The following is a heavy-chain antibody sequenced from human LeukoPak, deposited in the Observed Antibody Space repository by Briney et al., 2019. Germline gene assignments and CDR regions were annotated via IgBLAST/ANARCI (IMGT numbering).Heavy chain of an antibody. CDR2: INPNSGGT. Sequence: ASVKVSCKASGYTFTGHYMHWVRQARGQGREWVGLINPNSGGTNYAQKSQGRVTMTRDTSISTAYMELSRLRSDDTAVYYCASGRSRGAAAETEAINYWGQGTLVTVSS. J-gene: IGHJ4*02. CDR3: ASGRSRGAAAETEAINY. CDR1: GYTFTGHY. D-gene: IGHD6-13*01. V-gene: IGHV1-2*02.